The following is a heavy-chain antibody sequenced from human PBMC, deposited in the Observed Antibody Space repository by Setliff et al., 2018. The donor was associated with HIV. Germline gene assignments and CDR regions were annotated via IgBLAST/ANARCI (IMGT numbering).Heavy chain of an antibody. J-gene: IGHJ4*02. CDR1: GGSFSSYA. Sequence: SVKVSCKASGGSFSSYAISWVRQAPGQGLEWMGGIIPIFGTADYAQMFQGRVTITADESTSTAYMELSSLRSGDTAIYYCARAGRPYDILTGYYSWYFDYWGQGTLVTVSS. V-gene: IGHV1-69*13. CDR2: IIPIFGTA. CDR3: ARAGRPYDILTGYYSWYFDY. D-gene: IGHD3-9*01.